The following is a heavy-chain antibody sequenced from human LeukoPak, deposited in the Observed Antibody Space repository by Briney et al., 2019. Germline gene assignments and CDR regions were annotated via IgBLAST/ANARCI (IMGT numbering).Heavy chain of an antibody. CDR2: IYYSGST. CDR3: ARLSSGSFGLHYFDY. Sequence: PSETLSLTCTVSGGSISSSSYYWGWIRQPPGKGLGWIGSIYYSGSTYYNPSLKSRFTISEDTSKNQFSLKLSSVTAADTAVYYCARLSSGSFGLHYFDYWGQGTLVTVSS. J-gene: IGHJ4*02. D-gene: IGHD3-10*01. CDR1: GGSISSSSYY. V-gene: IGHV4-39*01.